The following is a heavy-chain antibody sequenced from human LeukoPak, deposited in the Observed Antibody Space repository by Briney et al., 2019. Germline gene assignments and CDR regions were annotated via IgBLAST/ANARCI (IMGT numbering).Heavy chain of an antibody. D-gene: IGHD2-15*01. CDR1: GFTVSSNY. CDR2: IYTGGST. V-gene: IGHV3-53*01. Sequence: GGSLRLSCAASGFTVSSNYMSWVRQAPGKGLEWVSIIYTGGSTYYADSVKGRFTISRDNSKNTLYLQMNSLRAEDTAVYYCARAYCSGGSCYSGYFDYWGQGTLVTVSS. CDR3: ARAYCSGGSCYSGYFDY. J-gene: IGHJ4*02.